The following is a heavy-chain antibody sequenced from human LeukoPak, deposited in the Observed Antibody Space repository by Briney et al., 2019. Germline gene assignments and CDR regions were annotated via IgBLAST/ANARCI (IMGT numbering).Heavy chain of an antibody. D-gene: IGHD2-15*01. CDR1: GFTFSSNG. CDR3: VKDRGYCSGGSCYDFDY. V-gene: IGHV3-30*18. Sequence: GGSLRLSCAASGFTFSSNGMHWVRQAPGKGLEWVTAISYDGTNEYFADSVKGRFSISRDNSKNTLYLQMDSLRTEDTAVYYCVKDRGYCSGGSCYDFDYWGQGALVTVSS. J-gene: IGHJ4*02. CDR2: ISYDGTNE.